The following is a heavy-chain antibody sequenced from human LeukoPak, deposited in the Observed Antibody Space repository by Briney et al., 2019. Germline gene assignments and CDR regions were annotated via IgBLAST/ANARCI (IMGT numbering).Heavy chain of an antibody. Sequence: PGGPLRLSCAASGFTFSRYWMPWVRQAPGKGLEWVANIKKDGSEKYYVDSVKGRFTISRDNAKNSVYLQMNSLRAEDTAVYYCVRREGWLGYYMDVWGKGTTVTVSS. CDR2: IKKDGSEK. D-gene: IGHD5-12*01. J-gene: IGHJ6*03. V-gene: IGHV3-7*01. CDR1: GFTFSRYW. CDR3: VRREGWLGYYMDV.